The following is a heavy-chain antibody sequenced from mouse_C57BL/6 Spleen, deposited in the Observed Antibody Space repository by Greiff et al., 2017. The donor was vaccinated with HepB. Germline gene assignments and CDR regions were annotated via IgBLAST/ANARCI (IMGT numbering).Heavy chain of an antibody. V-gene: IGHV5-17*01. CDR1: GFTFSDYG. CDR2: ISSGSSTI. CDR3: ARLYYDYGVYFDY. D-gene: IGHD2-4*01. Sequence: DVMLVESGGGLVKPGGSLKLSCAASGFTFSDYGMHWVRQAPEKGLEWVAYISSGSSTIYYADTVKGRFTISRDNAKNTLFLQMTSLRSEDTAMYYCARLYYDYGVYFDYWGQGTTLTVSS. J-gene: IGHJ2*01.